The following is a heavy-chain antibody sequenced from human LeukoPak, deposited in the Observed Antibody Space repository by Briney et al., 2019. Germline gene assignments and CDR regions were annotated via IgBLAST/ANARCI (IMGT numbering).Heavy chain of an antibody. D-gene: IGHD4-11*01. J-gene: IGHJ6*02. Sequence: GASVEVSCKASGYTFNNYGISWVRQAPGLGLEWMGGIIPIFGTANYPQKFRGRVTITADGSTSTAYLEVNSLRSEDTAVYYCARRPMTPGPNQYLYYGLDVWGQGTTVTVSS. CDR1: GYTFNNYG. CDR3: ARRPMTPGPNQYLYYGLDV. CDR2: IIPIFGTA. V-gene: IGHV1-69*13.